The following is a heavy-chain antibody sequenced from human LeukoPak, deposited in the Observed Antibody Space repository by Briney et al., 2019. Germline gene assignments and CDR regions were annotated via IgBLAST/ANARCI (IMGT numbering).Heavy chain of an antibody. Sequence: ASVKVSCKASGYTFTSYYMHWVRQAPGQGLEWMGIINPSGGSTSYAQKFQGRVTMTRDTSTSTVYMELNSLRAEDTAVYYCARVLLYNYDFWSGSERHFDYWGQGTLVTVSS. V-gene: IGHV1-46*01. CDR2: INPSGGST. CDR1: GYTFTSYY. D-gene: IGHD3-3*01. CDR3: ARVLLYNYDFWSGSERHFDY. J-gene: IGHJ4*02.